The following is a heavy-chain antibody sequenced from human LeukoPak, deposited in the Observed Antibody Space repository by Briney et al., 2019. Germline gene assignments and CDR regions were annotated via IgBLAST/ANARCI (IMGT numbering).Heavy chain of an antibody. J-gene: IGHJ4*02. CDR3: AGVDDSSGYYLN. D-gene: IGHD3-22*01. V-gene: IGHV4-4*07. CDR1: GGSISSYY. Sequence: PSETLSLTCTVSGGSISSYYWSWNRQPAGKGLEWIGRIYTSGSTNYNPSLKSRVTMSVDTSKNQFSLKLSSVTAADTAVYYCAGVDDSSGYYLNWGQGTLVTVSS. CDR2: IYTSGST.